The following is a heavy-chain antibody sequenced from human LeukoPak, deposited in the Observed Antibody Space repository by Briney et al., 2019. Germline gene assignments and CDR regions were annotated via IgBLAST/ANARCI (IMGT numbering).Heavy chain of an antibody. D-gene: IGHD6-6*01. CDR1: GHTFTGYY. CDR3: ARVGRAFTARSSFFDY. J-gene: IGHJ4*02. CDR2: INPNSGGT. V-gene: IGHV1-2*02. Sequence: ASVKVSCKASGHTFTGYYMHWVRQAPGQGLEWMGWINPNSGGTNYAQKFQGRVTMTRDTSISTAYMELIRLRSADTAVYYCARVGRAFTARSSFFDYWGQGTLVTVSS.